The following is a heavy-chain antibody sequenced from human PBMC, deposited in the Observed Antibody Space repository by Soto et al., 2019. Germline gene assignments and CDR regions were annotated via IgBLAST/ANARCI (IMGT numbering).Heavy chain of an antibody. J-gene: IGHJ6*02. Sequence: QVQLVQSGAEVKKPGASVQVSCKASGYTFTSYGISWVRQAPGQGLEWMGWISAYNGNTNYAQKLQGRVTMTTDTSTSTAYMELRSLRSDDTAVYYCARSYCSSTSCYLLWSYYYYYGMDVWGQGTTVTVSS. CDR3: ARSYCSSTSCYLLWSYYYYYGMDV. CDR1: GYTFTSYG. CDR2: ISAYNGNT. V-gene: IGHV1-18*04. D-gene: IGHD2-2*01.